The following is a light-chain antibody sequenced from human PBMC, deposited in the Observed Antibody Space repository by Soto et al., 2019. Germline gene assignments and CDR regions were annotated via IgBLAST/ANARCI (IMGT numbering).Light chain of an antibody. Sequence: DIQMTQSPSTLSASLGDRVTITCRASQSISSWLAWYQQKPGKAPKLLIYKASSLESGVPSRFSGSGSGTEFTLTVSSLQTDDSATYFCQEYKTYAFGPGTKVDIK. V-gene: IGKV1-5*03. CDR1: QSISSW. CDR2: KAS. J-gene: IGKJ2*01. CDR3: QEYKTYA.